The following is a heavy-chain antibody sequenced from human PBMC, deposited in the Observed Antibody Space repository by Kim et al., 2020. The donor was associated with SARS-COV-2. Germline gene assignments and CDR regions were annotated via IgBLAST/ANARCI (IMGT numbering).Heavy chain of an antibody. V-gene: IGHV7-4-1*02. CDR2: INTNTGNP. D-gene: IGHD6-13*01. CDR1: GYTFTSYA. J-gene: IGHJ4*02. Sequence: ASVKVSCKASGYTFTSYAMNWVRQAPGQGLEWMGWINTNTGNPTYAQGFTGRFVFSLDTSVSTAYLQISSLKAEDTAVYYCARDGGLKYSSSWYARDYWGQGTRVTVSS. CDR3: ARDGGLKYSSSWYARDY.